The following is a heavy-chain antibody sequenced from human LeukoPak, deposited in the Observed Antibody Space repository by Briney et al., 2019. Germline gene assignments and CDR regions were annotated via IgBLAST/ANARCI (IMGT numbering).Heavy chain of an antibody. J-gene: IGHJ3*02. Sequence: SETLSLTCTVSGGSISSGSYYWSWIRQPAGKGLEWIVRIYTSGSTNYNPSLRSRFTISVDTSKNQFSLKLSSVTAADTAVYYCARELSSGYYLAFDIWGQGTMVTVSS. D-gene: IGHD3-22*01. CDR2: IYTSGST. V-gene: IGHV4-61*02. CDR1: GGSISSGSYY. CDR3: ARELSSGYYLAFDI.